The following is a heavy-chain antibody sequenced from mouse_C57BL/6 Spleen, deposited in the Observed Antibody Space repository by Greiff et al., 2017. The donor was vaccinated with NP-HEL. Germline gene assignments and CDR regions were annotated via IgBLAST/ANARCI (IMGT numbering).Heavy chain of an antibody. Sequence: EVQLQESGAELVRPGASVKLSCTASGFNIKDYYMHWVKQRPEQGLEWIGRIDPEDGDTEYAPKFQGKATMTADTSSNTAYLQLSSLTSEDTAVYYCTTRVTTVVATEPWYVDVWGTGTTVTVSS. J-gene: IGHJ1*03. D-gene: IGHD1-1*01. CDR3: TTRVTTVVATEPWYVDV. CDR2: IDPEDGDT. CDR1: GFNIKDYY. V-gene: IGHV14-1*01.